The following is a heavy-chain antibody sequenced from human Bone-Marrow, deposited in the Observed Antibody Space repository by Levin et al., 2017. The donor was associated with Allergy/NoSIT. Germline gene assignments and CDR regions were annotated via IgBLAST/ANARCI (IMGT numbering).Heavy chain of an antibody. J-gene: IGHJ3*02. Sequence: SETLSLTCTVSGYSISSGYYWGWIRQPPGKGLEWIGSIYHSGSTYYNPSLKSRVTISVDTSKNQFSLKLSSVTAADTAVYYCARDYGGNGDAFDIWGQGTMVTVSS. CDR3: ARDYGGNGDAFDI. CDR1: GYSISSGYY. CDR2: IYHSGST. V-gene: IGHV4-38-2*02. D-gene: IGHD4-23*01.